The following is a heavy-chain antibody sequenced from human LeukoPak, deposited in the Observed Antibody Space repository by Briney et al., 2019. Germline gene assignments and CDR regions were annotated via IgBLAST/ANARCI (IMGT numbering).Heavy chain of an antibody. CDR2: ISSSSSTI. CDR1: GFTFSSYA. D-gene: IGHD2-15*01. V-gene: IGHV3-48*04. CDR3: AKDCRVGYFDY. Sequence: PGGSLRLSCVASGFTFSSYAINWVRQAPGKGLEWVSYISSSSSTIYYVESVKGRFTISRDNAKNALYLQMNSLRAEDTAVYYCAKDCRVGYFDYWGQGTLVTVSS. J-gene: IGHJ4*02.